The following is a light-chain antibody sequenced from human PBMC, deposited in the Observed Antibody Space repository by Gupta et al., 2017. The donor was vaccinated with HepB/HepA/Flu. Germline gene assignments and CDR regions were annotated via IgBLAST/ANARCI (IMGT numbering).Light chain of an antibody. J-gene: IGLJ2*01. CDR2: DDS. V-gene: IGLV3-21*02. Sequence: SYVLTQPPSVSVAPGQTADITCGGDNIGRKSVFWYQQKPGQAPVLLIYDDSDRPSGIPERFSGSNSGNTATLTINRVEAGDAADYYCHVCDDYSFHLVFGGGTKLTVL. CDR3: HVCDDYSFHLV. CDR1: NIGRKS.